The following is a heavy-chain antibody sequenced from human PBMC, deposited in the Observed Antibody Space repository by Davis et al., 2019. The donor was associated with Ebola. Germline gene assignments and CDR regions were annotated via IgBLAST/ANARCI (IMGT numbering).Heavy chain of an antibody. CDR2: ISSSGDSI. D-gene: IGHD6-13*01. J-gene: IGHJ4*02. CDR3: AKILDAAGIDY. Sequence: GESLKISCAASEFTFSDYYMSWILQAPGQGLEWLPYISSSGDSIDYAYSVKGRLTVSRDNSKNTLYLQMNSLRAEDTAVYYCAKILDAAGIDYWGQGSLVTVSS. V-gene: IGHV3-11*01. CDR1: EFTFSDYY.